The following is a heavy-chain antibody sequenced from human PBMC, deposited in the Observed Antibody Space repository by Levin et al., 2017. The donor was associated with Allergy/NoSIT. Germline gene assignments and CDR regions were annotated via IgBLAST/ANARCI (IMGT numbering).Heavy chain of an antibody. V-gene: IGHV3-23*01. Sequence: PGGSLRLSCAASGFTFSSYAMSWVRQAPGKGLEWVSAISGSGGSTYYADSVKGRFTISRDNSKNTLYLQMNSLRAEDTAVYYCAKGVPGLDYYYGSGRHAFDSWGQGTMVTVSS. CDR3: AKGVPGLDYYYGSGRHAFDS. CDR1: GFTFSSYA. J-gene: IGHJ3*02. CDR2: ISGSGGST. D-gene: IGHD3-10*01.